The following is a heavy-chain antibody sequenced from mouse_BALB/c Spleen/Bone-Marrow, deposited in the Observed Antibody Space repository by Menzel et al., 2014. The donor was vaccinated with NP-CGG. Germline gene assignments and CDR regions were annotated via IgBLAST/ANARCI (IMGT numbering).Heavy chain of an antibody. Sequence: EVKVEESGGGLVQPGDSLRLSCAPSGFTFSDFYMEWVRQPPGKRLEWIAASRNKAKYYTTEYSASVKGRFIVSGDTSQSVLYLQMNALRAEDTAIYYCARDVGYGNYFVYWGQGTLVTVSA. CDR3: ARDVGYGNYFVY. CDR2: SRNKAKYYTT. D-gene: IGHD2-10*02. J-gene: IGHJ3*01. CDR1: GFTFSDFY. V-gene: IGHV7-1*02.